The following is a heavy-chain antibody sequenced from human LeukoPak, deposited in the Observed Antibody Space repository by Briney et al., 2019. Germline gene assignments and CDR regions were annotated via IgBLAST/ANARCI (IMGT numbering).Heavy chain of an antibody. V-gene: IGHV4-61*01. CDR1: GGSISSGSYY. CDR2: IYYSGST. Sequence: PSETLSLTCTVSGGSISSGSYYWSWIRQPPGKGLEWIGYIYYSGSTNYNPSLKSRVTISVDTSKNQFSLKLSSVTAADTAVYYCARAPPYIRAFDIWGQGTMVTVSS. D-gene: IGHD2-2*02. CDR3: ARAPPYIRAFDI. J-gene: IGHJ3*02.